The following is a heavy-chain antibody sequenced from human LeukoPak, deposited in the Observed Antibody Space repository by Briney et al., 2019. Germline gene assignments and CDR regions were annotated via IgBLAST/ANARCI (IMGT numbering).Heavy chain of an antibody. D-gene: IGHD3-22*01. CDR1: GFTFSSYS. Sequence: PGGSLRLSCAASGFTFSSYSMNWVRQAPGKGLEWVSSISSSSSYIYYADSVKGRFTISRDNAKNSLYLQMNSLRAEGTAVYYCARNLDYYDSSYFDYWGQGTLVTVSS. J-gene: IGHJ4*02. CDR3: ARNLDYYDSSYFDY. V-gene: IGHV3-21*01. CDR2: ISSSSSYI.